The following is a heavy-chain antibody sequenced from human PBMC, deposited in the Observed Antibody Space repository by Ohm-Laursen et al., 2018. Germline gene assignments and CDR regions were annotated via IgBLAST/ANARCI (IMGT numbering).Heavy chain of an antibody. Sequence: SLRLSCAASGFTFSSYAMSWVRQAPGKGLEWVSAISGSGGSTYYADSVKGRFTISRDNYKNTLYLQMNSLRAEDTAVYYCAKGLRYCSSTSCYGNFDYWGQGTLVTVSS. CDR3: AKGLRYCSSTSCYGNFDY. CDR1: GFTFSSYA. D-gene: IGHD2-2*01. V-gene: IGHV3-23*01. J-gene: IGHJ4*02. CDR2: ISGSGGST.